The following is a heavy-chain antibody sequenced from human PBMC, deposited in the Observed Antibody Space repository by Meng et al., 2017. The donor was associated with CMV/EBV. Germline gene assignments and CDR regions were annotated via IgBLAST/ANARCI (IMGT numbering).Heavy chain of an antibody. Sequence: GESLKISCAASGFTFSSYSMNWVRQAPGKGLEWVSYISSSSSTIYYADSVKSRFTISRDNAKNSRYLQMNSLRAEDTAVYYCARDSRLWSNYYYYGMDVWGQGTTVTVSS. CDR3: ARDSRLWSNYYYYGMDV. V-gene: IGHV3-48*04. CDR1: GFTFSSYS. CDR2: ISSSSSTI. D-gene: IGHD4/OR15-4a*01. J-gene: IGHJ6*02.